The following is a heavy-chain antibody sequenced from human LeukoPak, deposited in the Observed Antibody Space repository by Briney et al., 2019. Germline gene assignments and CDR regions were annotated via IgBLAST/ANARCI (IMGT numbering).Heavy chain of an antibody. Sequence: ASVKVSCQTSGYTFSDFYLNWVRQTPGQGLEWMGWINPYSGTLISAQSLQGRLTMTWDTSTGTAYMELTRLTSDDTAVYYCATATVTHTRDPWGQGTLVTVSS. J-gene: IGHJ5*02. CDR3: ATATVTHTRDP. CDR2: INPYSGTL. V-gene: IGHV1-2*02. CDR1: GYTFSDFY. D-gene: IGHD1-1*01.